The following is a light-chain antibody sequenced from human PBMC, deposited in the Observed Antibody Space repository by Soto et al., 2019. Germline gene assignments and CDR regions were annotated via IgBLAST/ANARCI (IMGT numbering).Light chain of an antibody. V-gene: IGLV2-14*03. CDR1: RSDIDAYNF. J-gene: IGLJ2*01. CDR2: DVN. CDR3: TSWTTSTTMI. Sequence: QSVLTQPASVSGSPGQSITISCTGTRSDIDAYNFVSWYQQHPGEVPKLILYDVNVRPSGVSNRFSGSKSGNTASLTISGLQAEDEADYYCTSWTTSTTMIFGGGTKVTVL.